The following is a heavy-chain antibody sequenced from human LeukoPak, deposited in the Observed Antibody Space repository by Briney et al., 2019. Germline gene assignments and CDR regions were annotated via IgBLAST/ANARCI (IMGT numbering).Heavy chain of an antibody. CDR1: GYTFTNYY. CDR3: ARDGRYRSGWSFDY. Sequence: ASVKVSCKASGYTFTNYYIHWVRQAPGQGLEWMGIINPFSGDATYAQKFQGRVTLTSDTSTSTVDVELTSLRFEDTAIFYCARDGRYRSGWSFDYWGQGTLVTVSP. J-gene: IGHJ4*02. D-gene: IGHD6-19*01. CDR2: INPFSGDA. V-gene: IGHV1-46*01.